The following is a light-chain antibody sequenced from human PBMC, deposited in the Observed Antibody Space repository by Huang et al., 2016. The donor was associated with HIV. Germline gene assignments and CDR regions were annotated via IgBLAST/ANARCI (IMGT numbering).Light chain of an antibody. J-gene: IGKJ2*01. CDR2: SAS. CDR3: QQYDSFPFT. Sequence: DIQMTQSPSSLSASVGDRVTITCRASQDIANYLAWFQQRPGQPPKSLIYSASTLQTGVSSKVSGSGSGTDFTLTINHLQPEDFGNYYCQQYDSFPFTFGQGTRLDIK. CDR1: QDIANY. V-gene: IGKV1-16*02.